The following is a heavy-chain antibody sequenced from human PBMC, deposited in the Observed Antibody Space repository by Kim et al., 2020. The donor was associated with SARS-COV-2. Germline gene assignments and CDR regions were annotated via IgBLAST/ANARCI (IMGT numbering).Heavy chain of an antibody. CDR2: ISAYNGNT. J-gene: IGHJ4*02. V-gene: IGHV1-18*01. Sequence: ASVKVSCKASGYTFTSYGISWVRQAPGQGLEWMGWISAYNGNTNYAQKLQGRVTMTTDTSTSTAYMELRSLRSDDTAEDYCARDAPYSGSKYVIDYWGQGTLVTVSS. CDR3: ARDAPYSGSKYVIDY. D-gene: IGHD6-13*01. CDR1: GYTFTSYG.